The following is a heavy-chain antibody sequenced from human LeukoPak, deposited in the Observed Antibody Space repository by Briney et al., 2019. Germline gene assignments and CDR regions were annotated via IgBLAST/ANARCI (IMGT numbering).Heavy chain of an antibody. V-gene: IGHV3-21*01. J-gene: IGHJ4*02. CDR1: GLTFSSYS. CDR2: ISSSSSYI. CDR3: ARDLRWYYDSSGYYDY. D-gene: IGHD3-22*01. Sequence: GGSLRLSCAASGLTFSSYSMNWVRQAPGKGLEWVSSISSSSSYIYYADSVKGRFTISRDNAKNSLYLQMNSLRAEDTAVYYCARDLRWYYDSSGYYDYWGQGTLVTVSS.